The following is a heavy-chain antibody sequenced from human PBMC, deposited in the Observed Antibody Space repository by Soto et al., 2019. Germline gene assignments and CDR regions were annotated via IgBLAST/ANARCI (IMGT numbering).Heavy chain of an antibody. J-gene: IGHJ4*02. CDR3: ARVGSSGWSPDY. CDR2: IYYSGST. D-gene: IGHD6-19*01. CDR1: GGSISSVDYY. V-gene: IGHV4-30-4*02. Sequence: SETLSLTCTVSGGSISSVDYYWIWIRQPPGKGLEWIGYIYYSGSTYYNPSLKSRVTISVDTSKNQFSLKLNSVTAADTAVYYCARVGSSGWSPDYWGPGTLVTVSS.